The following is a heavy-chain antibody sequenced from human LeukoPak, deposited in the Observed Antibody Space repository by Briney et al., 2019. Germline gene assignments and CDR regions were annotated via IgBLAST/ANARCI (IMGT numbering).Heavy chain of an antibody. V-gene: IGHV3-23*01. CDR2: ISGSGGST. J-gene: IGHJ6*03. CDR3: AKLDYGDYDYYYYMDV. D-gene: IGHD4-17*01. Sequence: PGGSLRLSCAASGFTFSGYAMSWVRQAPGKGLEWVSAISGSGGSTYYADSVKGRFTISRDNSKNTLYLQMNSLRAEDTAVYYCAKLDYGDYDYYYYMDVWGKGTTVTVSS. CDR1: GFTFSGYA.